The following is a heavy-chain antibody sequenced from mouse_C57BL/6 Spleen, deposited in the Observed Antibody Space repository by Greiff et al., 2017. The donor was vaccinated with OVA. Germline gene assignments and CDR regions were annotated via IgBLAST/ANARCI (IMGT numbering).Heavy chain of an antibody. CDR2: ISDGGSYT. CDR1: GFTFSSYA. Sequence: EVNLVESGGGLVKPGGSLKLSCAASGFTFSSYAMSWVRQTPEKRLEWVATISDGGSYTYYPDNVKGRFTISRDNAKNNLYLQMSHLKSEDTAMYYCARERTGTRAMDYWGQGTSVTVSS. D-gene: IGHD3-3*01. J-gene: IGHJ4*01. CDR3: ARERTGTRAMDY. V-gene: IGHV5-4*01.